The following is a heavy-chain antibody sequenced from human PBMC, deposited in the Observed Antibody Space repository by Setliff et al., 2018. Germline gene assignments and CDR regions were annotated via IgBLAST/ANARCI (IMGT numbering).Heavy chain of an antibody. D-gene: IGHD2-15*01. J-gene: IGHJ3*01. CDR3: ALSSLSLCSGGNCPNAFDV. CDR2: IGVYSGNT. V-gene: IGHV1-18*01. CDR1: GYTFRQSI. Sequence: ASVKVSCKASGYTFRQSIVSWVRQAPGQGLEWLGWIGVYSGNTYSAQRFQGRVSLTTDESTNTAYLELRGLRSDDTAMYFCALSSLSLCSGGNCPNAFDVWGQGTMVTVSS.